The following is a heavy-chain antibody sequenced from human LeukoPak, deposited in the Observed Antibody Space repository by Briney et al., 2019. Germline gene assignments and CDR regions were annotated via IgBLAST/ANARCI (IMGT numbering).Heavy chain of an antibody. Sequence: PSETLSLTCTVSGGSISSYYWSWIRQPPGKGLEWIGYIYYSGSTNYNPSLKSRVTISVDTSKNQFSLKLSSVTAADTAVYYCAREDSSGLSFGYWGQGTLVTVSS. CDR2: IYYSGST. J-gene: IGHJ4*02. D-gene: IGHD3-22*01. V-gene: IGHV4-59*01. CDR3: AREDSSGLSFGY. CDR1: GGSISSYY.